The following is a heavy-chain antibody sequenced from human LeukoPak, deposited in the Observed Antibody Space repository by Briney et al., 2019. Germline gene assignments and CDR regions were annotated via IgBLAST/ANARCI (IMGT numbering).Heavy chain of an antibody. D-gene: IGHD6-19*01. V-gene: IGHV1-2*04. CDR3: ARNSYQWLVEQLGGWFDP. Sequence: GASVKVSCKASGYTFTGYYMHWVRQAPGQGLGWMGWINPNSGGTNYAQKFQGWVTMTTDTSTSTAYMELRSLRSDDTAVYYCARNSYQWLVEQLGGWFDPWGQGTLVTVSS. CDR1: GYTFTGYY. J-gene: IGHJ5*02. CDR2: INPNSGGT.